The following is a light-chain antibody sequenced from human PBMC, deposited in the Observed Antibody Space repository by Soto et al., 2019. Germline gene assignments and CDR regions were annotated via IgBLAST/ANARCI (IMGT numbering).Light chain of an antibody. J-gene: IGKJ5*01. CDR2: WAS. V-gene: IGKV4-1*01. CDR1: QSILYSSKNKNY. CDR3: QQYYTTPIT. Sequence: DIVMTQSPDSLAVSLGERATINCKSSQSILYSSKNKNYLTWYQHKPGQPPKLLIFWASTRESGVPDRFSGSGSGTDFTLTISNLKAEDVAVYYCQQYYTTPITFGQGTRLEIK.